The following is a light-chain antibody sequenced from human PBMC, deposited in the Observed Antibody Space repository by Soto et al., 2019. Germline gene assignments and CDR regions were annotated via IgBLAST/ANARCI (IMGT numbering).Light chain of an antibody. Sequence: QSVLTQPASVSGSPGQSITISCTGTSSDVGSYNYVSWYQQHPGKAPKLMIYDVTNRPSGVSNRFSGSKSGNTASLTISGLQAEDEADYYCSSYTSSNTVAFGGGTKLTVL. J-gene: IGLJ2*01. CDR1: SSDVGSYNY. V-gene: IGLV2-14*03. CDR3: SSYTSSNTVA. CDR2: DVT.